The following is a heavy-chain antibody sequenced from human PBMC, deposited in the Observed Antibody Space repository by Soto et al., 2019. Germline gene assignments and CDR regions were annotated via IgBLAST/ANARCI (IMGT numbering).Heavy chain of an antibody. CDR1: GGSISSGGYY. CDR2: IYYSGST. V-gene: IGHV4-31*03. J-gene: IGHJ6*02. Sequence: TLSLTCTVSGGSISSGGYYWSWIRQHPGKGLEWIGYIYYSGSTYYNPSLKSRVTISVDTSKNQFSLELSSVTAADTAVYYCARERILGNYYYYGMDVWGQGTTDTVSS. CDR3: ARERILGNYYYYGMDV. D-gene: IGHD1-26*01.